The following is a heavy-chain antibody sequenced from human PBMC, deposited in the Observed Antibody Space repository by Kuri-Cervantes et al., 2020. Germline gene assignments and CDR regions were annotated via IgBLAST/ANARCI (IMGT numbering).Heavy chain of an antibody. CDR2: ISSSGSYI. V-gene: IGHV3-21*04. CDR3: ARGGMGLIAVPGAPDY. D-gene: IGHD6-19*01. Sequence: GESLKISCAASGFTFSGYSMNWVRQAPGKGLKWVSSISSSGSYIYYADSVKGRFTISRDNAKNSLYLQMNSLRVEDTAVYYCARGGMGLIAVPGAPDYWGQGTLVTVSS. CDR1: GFTFSGYS. J-gene: IGHJ4*02.